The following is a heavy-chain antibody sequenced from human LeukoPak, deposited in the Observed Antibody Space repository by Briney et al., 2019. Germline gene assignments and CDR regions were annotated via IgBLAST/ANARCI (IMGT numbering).Heavy chain of an antibody. CDR3: ARVKYSSGSTSSWFDP. D-gene: IGHD3-10*01. CDR1: GGSISNYH. V-gene: IGHV4-59*08. Sequence: SETLSLTCTVSGGSISNYHWGWFRQPPGTGLEWIGYIEYSGGTTYNSSLKSRVTISVDTSKNQFSLKLSSVTAADTAVYYCARVKYSSGSTSSWFDPWGRGTPVAVSS. CDR2: IEYSGGT. J-gene: IGHJ5*02.